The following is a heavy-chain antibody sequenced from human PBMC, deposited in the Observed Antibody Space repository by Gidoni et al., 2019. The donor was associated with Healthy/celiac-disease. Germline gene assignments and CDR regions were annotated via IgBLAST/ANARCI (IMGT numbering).Heavy chain of an antibody. CDR3: STSRKSIRLWGWFDP. V-gene: IGHV4-34*01. D-gene: IGHD2-21*01. J-gene: IGHJ5*02. CDR1: GGSFSGYY. Sequence: QVQLQQWGEGLLKPSETLSLTCAVYGGSFSGYYWSWIRQPPGKGLEWIGEIKHSGSTNYNPSLKSRVTISVDTSKNQFSLKLSSVTAADTAVYYCSTSRKSIRLWGWFDPWGQGTLVTVSS. CDR2: IKHSGST.